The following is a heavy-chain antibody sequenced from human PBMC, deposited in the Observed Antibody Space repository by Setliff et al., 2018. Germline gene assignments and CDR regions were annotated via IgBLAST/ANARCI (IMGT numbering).Heavy chain of an antibody. J-gene: IGHJ4*02. D-gene: IGHD2-8*01. CDR2: ISHLGIT. CDR1: GGPISSYF. Sequence: SETLSLTCTVSGGPISSYFWSWIRQPPGKGLEWIGYISHLGITSYNPSLKSRATISVDTSKNQFSPQLTSVTSADTAVYFCARGGVLGTGDFDYWGQGTLVTVSS. V-gene: IGHV4-59*01. CDR3: ARGGVLGTGDFDY.